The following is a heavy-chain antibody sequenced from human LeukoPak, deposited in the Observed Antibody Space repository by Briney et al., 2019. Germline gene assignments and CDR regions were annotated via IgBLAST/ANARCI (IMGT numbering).Heavy chain of an antibody. CDR3: AKDIVGGPLGNAFDI. CDR1: GFTFSSYG. CDR2: ISYDGSNK. J-gene: IGHJ3*02. V-gene: IGHV3-30*18. D-gene: IGHD1-26*01. Sequence: GRSLRLSCAASGFTFSSYGMHWVRQAPGKGLEWVAVISYDGSNKYYADSVKGRFTISRDNSKNTLYLQMNSLRAEDTAVYYCAKDIVGGPLGNAFDIWGQGTMVTVSS.